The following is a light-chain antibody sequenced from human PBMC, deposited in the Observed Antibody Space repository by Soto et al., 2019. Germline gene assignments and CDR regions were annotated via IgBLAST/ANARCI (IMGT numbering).Light chain of an antibody. CDR3: QQSYSTLRT. V-gene: IGKV1-39*01. Sequence: IQMNQSPSSLSASVGDRVTITCRASQGIRNDVGWYQQKPGEAPKRLVYVASSLDGGVPSRFSGSGSGTDFTLTISSLQPEDFATYYCQQSYSTLRTFGQGTKVDIK. CDR1: QGIRND. CDR2: VAS. J-gene: IGKJ1*01.